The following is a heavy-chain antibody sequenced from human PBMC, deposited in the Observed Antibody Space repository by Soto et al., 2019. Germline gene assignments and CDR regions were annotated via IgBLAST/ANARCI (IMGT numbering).Heavy chain of an antibody. V-gene: IGHV1-8*02. CDR2: MNPNSGNS. CDR3: ARDSSPLGRYFDL. Sequence: ASVKVSCKASGYTFTSYDINWVRQATGQGLEWMGGMNPNSGNSGYAQKFQGRVTMTRNTSISTAYMELSSLRSEDTAVYYCARDSSPLGRYFDLWGRGTLVTVSS. D-gene: IGHD7-27*01. J-gene: IGHJ2*01. CDR1: GYTFTSYD.